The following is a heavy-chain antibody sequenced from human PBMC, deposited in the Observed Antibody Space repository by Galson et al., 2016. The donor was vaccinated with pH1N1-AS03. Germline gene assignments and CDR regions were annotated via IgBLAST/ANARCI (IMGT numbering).Heavy chain of an antibody. CDR2: ISYDGSNK. D-gene: IGHD1-26*01. Sequence: SLRLSCAASGFTFSDFAMHWVRQAPGKGLDWVAVISYDGSNKYYEDSVKGRFTISRDSSKNTLYLQMNSLRPEDTAMYYCARDYIVGATRGAGTFDVWGHWTMVTVSS. CDR3: ARDYIVGATRGAGTFDV. V-gene: IGHV3-30-3*01. J-gene: IGHJ3*01. CDR1: GFTFSDFA.